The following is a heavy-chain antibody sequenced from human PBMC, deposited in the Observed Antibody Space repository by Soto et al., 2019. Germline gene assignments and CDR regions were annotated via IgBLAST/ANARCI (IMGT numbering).Heavy chain of an antibody. Sequence: EVQLLESGGGLVQPGGSLRLSCAASGFTFSNYAMSWVRQAPGKGLEWVSTLSGGGGDTYYADSVKGRFTISRDNSTNTLYLQMNSLRAEATAIYYCAKALIAPYYYCGMDVWGQGTTVTVSS. CDR3: AKALIAPYYYCGMDV. J-gene: IGHJ6*02. CDR2: LSGGGGDT. V-gene: IGHV3-23*01. CDR1: GFTFSNYA.